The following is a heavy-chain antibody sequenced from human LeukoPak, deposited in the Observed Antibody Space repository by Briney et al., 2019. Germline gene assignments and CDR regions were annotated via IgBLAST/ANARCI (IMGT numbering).Heavy chain of an antibody. CDR1: GGSISSGGYY. CDR2: IFYSGST. J-gene: IGHJ4*02. V-gene: IGHV4-31*03. CDR3: ARGQESYYDSSGYYYFDY. D-gene: IGHD3-22*01. Sequence: PSQTLSLTCTVSGGSISSGGYYWSWIRQHPGKGLEWIGYIFYSGSTHYNPSLKSRVTISADTSKNQFSLKLSFATAADTAVYYCARGQESYYDSSGYYYFDYWGQGTLVTVSS.